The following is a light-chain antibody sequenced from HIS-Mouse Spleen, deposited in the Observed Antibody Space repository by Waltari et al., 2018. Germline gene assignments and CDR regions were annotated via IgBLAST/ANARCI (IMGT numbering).Light chain of an antibody. CDR2: EDS. Sequence: SYELTQPPSVSVSPGQTARITCPGDALPKQHAYWYQQKSGQAHVLVIYEDSKRPSGIPERFSGSSSGTMATLTISGAQVEDEADYYCYSTDSSGNHRVFGGGTKLTVL. V-gene: IGLV3-10*01. CDR1: ALPKQH. CDR3: YSTDSSGNHRV. J-gene: IGLJ2*01.